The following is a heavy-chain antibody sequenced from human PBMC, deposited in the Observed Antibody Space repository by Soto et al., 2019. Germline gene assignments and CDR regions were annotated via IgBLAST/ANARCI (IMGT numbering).Heavy chain of an antibody. CDR3: AKDDGLNSSGWYGAFDI. CDR1: GFTFSSYG. CDR2: ISYDGSNK. J-gene: IGHJ3*02. D-gene: IGHD6-19*01. V-gene: IGHV3-30*18. Sequence: PGGSLRLSCAASGFTFSSYGMHWVRQAPGKGLEWVAVISYDGSNKYYADSVKGRFTISRDNSKNTLYLQMNSLRAEDTAVYYCAKDDGLNSSGWYGAFDIWGQGTMVTVS.